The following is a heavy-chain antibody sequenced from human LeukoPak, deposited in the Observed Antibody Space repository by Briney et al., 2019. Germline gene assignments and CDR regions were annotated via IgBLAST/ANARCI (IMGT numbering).Heavy chain of an antibody. D-gene: IGHD4-4*01. V-gene: IGHV3-30*18. CDR3: AKDPTVTTGY. CDR1: GFTFSSYA. Sequence: GGSLRLSCAASGFTFSSYAMSWVRQAPGKGLEWVAVISYDGSNKYYADSVKGRFTISRDNSKNTLYLQMNSLRAEDTAVYYCAKDPTVTTGYWGQGTLVTVSS. J-gene: IGHJ4*02. CDR2: ISYDGSNK.